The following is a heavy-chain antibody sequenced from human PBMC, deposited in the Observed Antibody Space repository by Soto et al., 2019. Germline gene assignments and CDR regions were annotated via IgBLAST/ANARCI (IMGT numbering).Heavy chain of an antibody. CDR2: IYWDDDK. J-gene: IGHJ4*02. CDR3: AHKGSAYGGTQTFDY. D-gene: IGHD3-10*01. Sequence: QITLKESGPTLVKPTQTLTLTCTFSGFSLSTSGVGVGWIRQPPGKALEWLALIYWDDDKRYSPSLKSRLTITKDTSKNQVVLTMTNMDPVDTATYYCAHKGSAYGGTQTFDYWAQGTLVTVSS. V-gene: IGHV2-5*02. CDR1: GFSLSTSGVG.